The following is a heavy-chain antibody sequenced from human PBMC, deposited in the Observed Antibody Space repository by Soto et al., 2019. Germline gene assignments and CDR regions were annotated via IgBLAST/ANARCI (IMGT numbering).Heavy chain of an antibody. J-gene: IGHJ4*02. CDR1: GGSVSGYY. Sequence: SETLSLTCTVSGGSVSGYYWSWIRQPPGKGLEWIGYIYFRGSTRNNPSLESRATISVDTSEKQVSLKLVSVTAADTAVYYYARLILVGATLYLDYWGQGTQVTVSS. V-gene: IGHV4-59*02. CDR3: ARLILVGATLYLDY. D-gene: IGHD1-26*01. CDR2: IYFRGST.